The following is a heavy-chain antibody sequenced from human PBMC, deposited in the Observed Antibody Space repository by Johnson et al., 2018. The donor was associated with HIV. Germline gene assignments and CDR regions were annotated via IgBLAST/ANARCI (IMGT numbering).Heavy chain of an antibody. D-gene: IGHD1-7*01. V-gene: IGHV3-21*01. CDR2: ISGSGGST. J-gene: IGHJ3*02. CDR3: ARPATTLRKDAFDI. CDR1: GFTFNTFGSYD. Sequence: VQLVESGGGGVQPGRSLRLSCAGSGFTFNTFGSYDMHWVRQAPGKGLEWVSAISGSGGSTYYADSVKGRFIISRDNAKNSLYLQMNTLRDEDTAMYYCARPATTLRKDAFDIWGQGTMVTVSS.